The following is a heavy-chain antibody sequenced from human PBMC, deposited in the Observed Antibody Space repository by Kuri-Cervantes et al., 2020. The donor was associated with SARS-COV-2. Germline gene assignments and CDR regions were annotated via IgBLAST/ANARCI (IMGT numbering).Heavy chain of an antibody. V-gene: IGHV1-69*04. J-gene: IGHJ6*03. Sequence: SVKVSCKASGGTFSTDGITWVRQAPGQGLEWTGTIIPVLGTTTYSQKFQGRVTITADKSTSTAYMELSSLTSEDTAVYYCASLLSGGGAHLYYFYMDAWGKGTSVTVSS. D-gene: IGHD3-16*01. CDR3: ASLLSGGGAHLYYFYMDA. CDR1: GGTFSTDG. CDR2: IIPVLGTT.